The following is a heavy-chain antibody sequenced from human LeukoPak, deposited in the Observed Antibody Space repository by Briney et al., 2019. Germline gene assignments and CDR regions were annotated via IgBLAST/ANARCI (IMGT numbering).Heavy chain of an antibody. V-gene: IGHV3-21*04. Sequence: PGGSLRLSCAASGFTFSSYSMNWVRQAPGKGLEWVSSISSSSSYIYYADSVKGRFTISRDNAKNSLYLQMNSLRAEDTAVYYCAKALSGSLFRYWGQGTLVTVSS. CDR2: ISSSSSYI. CDR1: GFTFSSYS. J-gene: IGHJ4*02. CDR3: AKALSGSLFRY. D-gene: IGHD1-26*01.